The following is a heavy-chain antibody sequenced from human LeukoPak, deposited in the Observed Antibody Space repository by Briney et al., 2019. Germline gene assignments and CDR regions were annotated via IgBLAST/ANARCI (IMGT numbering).Heavy chain of an antibody. CDR1: GFTFSSYA. CDR3: AKDGHSSSWYNWFDP. V-gene: IGHV3-23*01. Sequence: GGSLRLSCAASGFTFSSYAMSWVRQAPGKGLEWVSAISGSGGSTYYADSVKGRFTISRDNSKNTLYLQMNSLRAEDKAVYYCAKDGHSSSWYNWFDPWGQGTLVTVSS. CDR2: ISGSGGST. J-gene: IGHJ5*02. D-gene: IGHD6-13*01.